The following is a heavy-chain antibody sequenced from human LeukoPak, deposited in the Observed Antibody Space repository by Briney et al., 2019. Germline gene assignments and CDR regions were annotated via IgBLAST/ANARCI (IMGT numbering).Heavy chain of an antibody. CDR3: ATYITSAGTG. CDR2: ISGSGGST. J-gene: IGHJ4*02. V-gene: IGHV3-23*01. D-gene: IGHD6-13*01. Sequence: PGGSLRLSCAASGFTFSSYAMSWVRQALGKGLKWVSAISGSGGSTYYADSVKGRFTISRDNSKDTLYLQMNSLRAEDTALYYCATYITSAGTGWGQGTLVTVSS. CDR1: GFTFSSYA.